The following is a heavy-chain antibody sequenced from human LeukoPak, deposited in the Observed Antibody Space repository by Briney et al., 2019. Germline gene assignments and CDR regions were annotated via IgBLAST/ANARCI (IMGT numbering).Heavy chain of an antibody. CDR3: ARDGVLSYYYDSSGYSDY. CDR2: IWYDGSNK. Sequence: GRSLRLSCAASGYTFSSYGMHWVRQAPGKGLEWVAVIWYDGSNKYYADSVKGRFAISRDNSKNTLYLQMNSLRAEDTAVYYCARDGVLSYYYDSSGYSDYWGQGTLVTVSS. J-gene: IGHJ4*02. CDR1: GYTFSSYG. V-gene: IGHV3-33*08. D-gene: IGHD3-22*01.